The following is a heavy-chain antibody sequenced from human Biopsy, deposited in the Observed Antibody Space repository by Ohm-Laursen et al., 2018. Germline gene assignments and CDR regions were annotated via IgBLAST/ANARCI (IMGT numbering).Heavy chain of an antibody. CDR1: GGSFSGYD. Sequence: TLSLTCAVDGGSFSGYDWTWIRQPPGKGLEWVGEFSHTGTTIYNPSLKSRLTIPVDKSKNHFSLRLTSVTAADTATYFCARGPYGDNAGAFDVWGQGTVVTVSS. CDR3: ARGPYGDNAGAFDV. D-gene: IGHD4/OR15-4a*01. J-gene: IGHJ3*01. CDR2: FSHTGTT. V-gene: IGHV4-34*01.